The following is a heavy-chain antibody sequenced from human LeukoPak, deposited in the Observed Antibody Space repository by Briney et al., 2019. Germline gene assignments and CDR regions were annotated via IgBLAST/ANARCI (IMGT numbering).Heavy chain of an antibody. V-gene: IGHV1-3*04. CDR3: ARLYSGAYEGSNY. CDR2: INTGNGNT. J-gene: IGHJ4*02. Sequence: ASVKVSCKASGYTFTTYAMRWVRQAPGQRLEWMGWINTGNGNTKYSQKFQGRVTITRDTSATTAYMELTSLGSEDTAVYYCARLYSGAYEGSNYWGQGTLVTVSS. CDR1: GYTFTTYA. D-gene: IGHD1-26*01.